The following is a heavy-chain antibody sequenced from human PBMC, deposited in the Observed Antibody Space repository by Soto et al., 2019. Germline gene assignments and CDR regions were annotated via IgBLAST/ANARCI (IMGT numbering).Heavy chain of an antibody. J-gene: IGHJ4*02. Sequence: GGSLRLSCAASGFTFRSYAMNWVRQTQEKGLEWVSSISSTSTYTHYADSVKGRFAISRDNANNSLFLQMNSLRAEDTAIYYCARDLALAGNYWGQGALVTVSS. CDR1: GFTFRSYA. CDR3: ARDLALAGNY. CDR2: ISSTSTYT. V-gene: IGHV3-21*01. D-gene: IGHD6-19*01.